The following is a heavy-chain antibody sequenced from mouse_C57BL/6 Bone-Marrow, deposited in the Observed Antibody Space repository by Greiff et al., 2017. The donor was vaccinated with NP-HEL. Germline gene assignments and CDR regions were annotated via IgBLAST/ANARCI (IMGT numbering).Heavy chain of an antibody. J-gene: IGHJ2*01. Sequence: EVQGVESGGGLVKPGGSLKLSCAASGFTFSSYAMSWVRQTPEKRLEWVATISDGGSYTYYPDNVKGRFTISRDNAKNNLYLQMSHLKSEDTAMYYCAIYPNYFDYWGQGTTLTVSS. V-gene: IGHV5-4*01. CDR1: GFTFSSYA. CDR3: AIYPNYFDY. CDR2: ISDGGSYT. D-gene: IGHD2-1*01.